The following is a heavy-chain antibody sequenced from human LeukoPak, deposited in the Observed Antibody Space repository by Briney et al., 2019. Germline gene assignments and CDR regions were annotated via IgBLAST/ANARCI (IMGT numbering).Heavy chain of an antibody. D-gene: IGHD3-16*02. CDR2: INPDFGVT. J-gene: IGHJ5*01. V-gene: IGHV1-2*02. CDR3: ARGIWSGYVGGNYRVNWFDP. Sequence: ASVKVSCKASGYTFTGYYVHWVRQAPGQGLEWMGWINPDFGVTNYAQNFQGRVTLTRDTSINTAYMELNNLSFDDTAVYYCARGIWSGYVGGNYRVNWFDPWGQGTLITVSS. CDR1: GYTFTGYY.